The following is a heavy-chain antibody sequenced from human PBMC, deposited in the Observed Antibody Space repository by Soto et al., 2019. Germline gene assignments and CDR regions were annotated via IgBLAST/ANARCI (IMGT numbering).Heavy chain of an antibody. J-gene: IGHJ6*02. Sequence: QVQLVQSGAEVKKPGSSVKVSCKASGGTFSSYAIRWVRQAPGQGLEWMGGIIPIFGTANYAQKFQGRVTITADESTSTAYMELSSLRSEDTAVYYCAREWVVVVSPYYYYGMDVWGQGTTVTVSS. V-gene: IGHV1-69*01. CDR3: AREWVVVVSPYYYYGMDV. D-gene: IGHD2-15*01. CDR2: IIPIFGTA. CDR1: GGTFSSYA.